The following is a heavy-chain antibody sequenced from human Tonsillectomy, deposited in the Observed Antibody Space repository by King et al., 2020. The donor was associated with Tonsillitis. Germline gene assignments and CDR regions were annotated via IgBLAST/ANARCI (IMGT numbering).Heavy chain of an antibody. Sequence: QVQLVQSGAEMKKPGASVKVSCKASGYTFTGYYMHWVRQAPGQGLEWMGWINPNSGGTKYAQKFQGRVTMTRDTSISTAYMELRRLRSDDTAVYYCAREVSDFYGSADYWGQGTLVTVSS. CDR3: AREVSDFYGSADY. V-gene: IGHV1-2*02. CDR1: GYTFTGYY. D-gene: IGHD3-10*01. CDR2: INPNSGGT. J-gene: IGHJ4*02.